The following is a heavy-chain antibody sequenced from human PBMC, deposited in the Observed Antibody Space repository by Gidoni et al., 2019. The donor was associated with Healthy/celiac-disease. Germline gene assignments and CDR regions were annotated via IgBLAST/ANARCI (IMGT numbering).Heavy chain of an antibody. CDR1: GGSISSYY. V-gene: IGHV4-59*01. CDR3: ARGSPWVRGSSLGWDFDY. D-gene: IGHD3-10*01. CDR2: IYYSGST. J-gene: IGHJ4*02. Sequence: QVQLQESGPGLVKPSETLSLTCTVSGGSISSYYWSWIRQPPGKGLEWIGYIYYSGSTNYNPSLKSRVTISVDTSKNQFSLKLSSVTAADTAVYYCARGSPWVRGSSLGWDFDYWGQGTLVTVSS.